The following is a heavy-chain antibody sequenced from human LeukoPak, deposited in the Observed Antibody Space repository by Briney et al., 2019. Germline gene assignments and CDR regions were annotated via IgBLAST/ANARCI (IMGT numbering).Heavy chain of an antibody. Sequence: PGGSLRLSCAASGFTFSDYYMSWIRQAPGKGLEWVSYISSSGSTIYYADSVKGRFTISRDNAKNSLYLQMNSLRAEDTAVYYCARDSYDFWSGDPYYYYYMDVWGKGTTVTVSS. J-gene: IGHJ6*03. CDR3: ARDSYDFWSGDPYYYYYMDV. CDR2: ISSSGSTI. CDR1: GFTFSDYY. D-gene: IGHD3-3*01. V-gene: IGHV3-11*04.